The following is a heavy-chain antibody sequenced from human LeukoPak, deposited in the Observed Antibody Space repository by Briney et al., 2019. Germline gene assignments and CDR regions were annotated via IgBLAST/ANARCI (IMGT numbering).Heavy chain of an antibody. CDR2: INPSGGTT. Sequence: GASVKVSCKASGYTFTSYYMHWVRQAPGQGLEWMGIINPSGGTTSYAQQFQGRVTMTRDTSTSTVYMDLSSLRSEDTAVYYCARGRDYGSSKSAFDIWGQGTMVTISS. CDR3: ARGRDYGSSKSAFDI. D-gene: IGHD3-10*01. V-gene: IGHV1-46*01. J-gene: IGHJ3*02. CDR1: GYTFTSYY.